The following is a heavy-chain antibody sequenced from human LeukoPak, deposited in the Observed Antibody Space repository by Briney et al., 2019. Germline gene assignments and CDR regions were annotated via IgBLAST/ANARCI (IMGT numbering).Heavy chain of an antibody. J-gene: IGHJ4*02. CDR2: VSYDGSNK. V-gene: IGHV3-30*04. Sequence: PGGSLRLSCAASGFTFSSYAMQWVRQAPGKGLEWVAVVSYDGSNKYYANSVKGRVTISRDKSKNTLHLQMNSLRAEDTAIYYCARDTSFAVGATLDFWGQGTLVTVSS. D-gene: IGHD1-26*01. CDR1: GFTFSSYA. CDR3: ARDTSFAVGATLDF.